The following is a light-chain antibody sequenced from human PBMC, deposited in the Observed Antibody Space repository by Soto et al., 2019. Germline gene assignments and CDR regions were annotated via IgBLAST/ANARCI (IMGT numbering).Light chain of an antibody. CDR1: QSINSW. V-gene: IGKV1-5*03. CDR3: QQYNTYVT. Sequence: DIQMTQSPSTLSASVGDRVTITCRASQSINSWLAWYQQKPGKAPKLLTYKASSLESGVPSRFSGSGSGTEFTLTISSLQSDDFATYYCQQYNTYVTFGGGTKVEIK. CDR2: KAS. J-gene: IGKJ4*02.